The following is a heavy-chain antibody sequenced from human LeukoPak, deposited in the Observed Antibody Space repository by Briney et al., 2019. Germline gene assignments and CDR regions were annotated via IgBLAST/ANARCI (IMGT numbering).Heavy chain of an antibody. V-gene: IGHV5-51*01. CDR3: ARRVGGTTSRAFDI. CDR2: IYPGDSDT. D-gene: IGHD1-26*01. J-gene: IGHJ3*02. CDR1: GYSFTSYW. Sequence: GESLKISCKGSGYSFTSYWIAWVRQMPGKGLEYMGSIYPGDSDTRYSPSFQGQVTIPPDKSISTAYLQWSSLKASDTAMYYCARRVGGTTSRAFDIWGQGTMVSVSS.